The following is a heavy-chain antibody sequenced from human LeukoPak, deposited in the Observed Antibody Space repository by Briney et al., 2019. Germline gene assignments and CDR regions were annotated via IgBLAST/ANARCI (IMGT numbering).Heavy chain of an antibody. V-gene: IGHV4-59*01. CDR2: IYYSGST. CDR3: ARGSSWYKSPLDY. J-gene: IGHJ4*02. Sequence: SETLSLTCTVSGGSISSYYWSWIRQPPGKGLEWIGCIYYSGSTNYNPSFKSRVTISVDTSKNQFSLKLSSVTAADTAVYYCARGSSWYKSPLDYWGQGTLVTVSS. CDR1: GGSISSYY. D-gene: IGHD6-13*01.